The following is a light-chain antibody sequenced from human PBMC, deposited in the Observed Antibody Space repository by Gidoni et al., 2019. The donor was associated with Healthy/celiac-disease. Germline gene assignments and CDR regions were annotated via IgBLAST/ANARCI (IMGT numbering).Light chain of an antibody. CDR3: AAWDDSLSGWV. J-gene: IGLJ3*02. CDR2: RNN. Sequence: QSVLTPPPSASGTPGQRVTISCSASSSNIGSNYVYWYQQLPGTAPKLLIYRNNQRPSGVPARFSGSKSGTSASLAIRGLRSEDEADYYCAAWDDSLSGWVFGGGTKLTVL. V-gene: IGLV1-47*01. CDR1: SSNIGSNY.